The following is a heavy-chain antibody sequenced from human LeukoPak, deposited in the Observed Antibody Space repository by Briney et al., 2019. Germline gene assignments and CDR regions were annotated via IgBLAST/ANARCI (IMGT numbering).Heavy chain of an antibody. Sequence: VASVKVSCKASGYTFTGYYMHWVRQAPGQGLEWMGWINPNSGGTNYAQKFQGWVTMTRDTSISTAYMELSRLRSDDTAVYYCASGAPLDGYNYGHYYYGMDVWGQGTTVTVSS. CDR1: GYTFTGYY. D-gene: IGHD5-24*01. J-gene: IGHJ6*02. V-gene: IGHV1-2*04. CDR3: ASGAPLDGYNYGHYYYGMDV. CDR2: INPNSGGT.